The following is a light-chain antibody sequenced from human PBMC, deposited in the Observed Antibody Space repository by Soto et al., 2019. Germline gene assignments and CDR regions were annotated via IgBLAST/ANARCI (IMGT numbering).Light chain of an antibody. V-gene: IGLV2-8*01. CDR1: SSDVGGYNY. CDR3: SPYAGRDVL. J-gene: IGLJ2*01. CDR2: EVS. Sequence: QSVLTQPPSASGSPGQSVTISCTGTSSDVGGYNYVSWYQQHPGKAPKLMIYEVSKRPSGVPDRFSGSKSGNTASLTVSGLQAEDGADYYGSPYAGRDVLFGGGTKVTVL.